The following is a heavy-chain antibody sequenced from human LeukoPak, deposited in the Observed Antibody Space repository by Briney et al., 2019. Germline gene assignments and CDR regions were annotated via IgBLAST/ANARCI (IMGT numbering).Heavy chain of an antibody. J-gene: IGHJ1*01. D-gene: IGHD2-15*01. CDR2: IYPGDSDT. CDR1: GYSFTSYW. CDR3: ARLAYCSGGSCYREHPYFQH. V-gene: IGHV5-51*01. Sequence: GESLQISCKGSGYSFTSYWIGWVRQMPGKGLEWMGIIYPGDSDTRYSPSFQGQVTISADKSINTAYLQWSSLKASDNAMYYCARLAYCSGGSCYREHPYFQHWGQGTLVTVSS.